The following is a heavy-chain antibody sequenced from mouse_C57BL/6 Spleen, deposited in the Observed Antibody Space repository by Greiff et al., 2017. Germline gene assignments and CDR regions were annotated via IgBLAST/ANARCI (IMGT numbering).Heavy chain of an antibody. J-gene: IGHJ4*01. CDR2: IYPGNSDT. CDR1: GYTFTSYW. D-gene: IGHD2-2*01. V-gene: IGHV1-5*01. CDR3: TRGGGYDEKGMDY. Sequence: EVQLQQSGTVLARPGASVKMSCKTSGYTFTSYWMHWVKQRPGPGLEWIGAIYPGNSDTSYNQKFKGKAKLTAVTSASTAYMELSSLTNEDSAVXYCTRGGGYDEKGMDYWGQGTSVTVSS.